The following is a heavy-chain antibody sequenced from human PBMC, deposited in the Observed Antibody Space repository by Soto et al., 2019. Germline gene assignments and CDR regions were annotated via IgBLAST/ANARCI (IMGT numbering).Heavy chain of an antibody. Sequence: QVQLVESGGGVVQPGRSLRLSCAASGSTFSSYGMHWVRQAPGKGLEWVAVIWYDGSNKYYADSVKGRFTISRDNSKNTLYLQMNSLRAEDTAVYYCASTHGGAAALYYFDYWGQGTLVTVSS. V-gene: IGHV3-33*01. J-gene: IGHJ4*02. D-gene: IGHD6-13*01. CDR3: ASTHGGAAALYYFDY. CDR1: GSTFSSYG. CDR2: IWYDGSNK.